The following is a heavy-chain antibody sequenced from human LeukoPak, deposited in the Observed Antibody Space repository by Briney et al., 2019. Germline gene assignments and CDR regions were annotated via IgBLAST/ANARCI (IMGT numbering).Heavy chain of an antibody. D-gene: IGHD3-10*01. Sequence: GGSLRLSCAASGFTFSSYWMSWVRQAPGKGLEWVANVKQDGSEKYYVDSVKGRFTISRDNAKNSLYLQMNSLRAEDTAIYYCAKTYYYSSGNFWGQGTLVTVSS. CDR2: VKQDGSEK. CDR3: AKTYYYSSGNF. V-gene: IGHV3-7*01. CDR1: GFTFSSYW. J-gene: IGHJ4*02.